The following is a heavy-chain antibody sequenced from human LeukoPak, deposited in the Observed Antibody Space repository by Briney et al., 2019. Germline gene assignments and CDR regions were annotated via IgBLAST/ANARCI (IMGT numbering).Heavy chain of an antibody. D-gene: IGHD3-22*01. CDR1: GDSISSGDYY. Sequence: PSETLSLTCTVSGDSISSGDYYWSWIRQPAGKGLEWIGRISSSGSTNYNPSLKSRVTISIDTSKNQFSLKLSSVTAADTAVYFCARGPYSYDSSGAFDIWGQGTMVTVSS. V-gene: IGHV4-61*02. CDR3: ARGPYSYDSSGAFDI. J-gene: IGHJ3*02. CDR2: ISSSGST.